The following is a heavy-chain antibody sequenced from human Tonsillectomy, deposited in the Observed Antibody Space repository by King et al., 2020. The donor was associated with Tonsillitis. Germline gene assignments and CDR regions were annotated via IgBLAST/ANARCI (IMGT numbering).Heavy chain of an antibody. CDR2: ISKGGDNN. J-gene: IGHJ4*02. CDR1: GFILSNYV. D-gene: IGHD3/OR15-3a*01. Sequence: VQLVESGGGVVQPGRSLRLSCAASGFILSNYVMHWVRQAPGRGLEWVAVISKGGDNNFYVDSVKGRFTIDRDNSKNTLYLQMNSLSAEDTAVYYCARGPTDFWTGYYRGPEDYWGQGTLVTVSS. CDR3: ARGPTDFWTGYYRGPEDY. V-gene: IGHV3-30*03.